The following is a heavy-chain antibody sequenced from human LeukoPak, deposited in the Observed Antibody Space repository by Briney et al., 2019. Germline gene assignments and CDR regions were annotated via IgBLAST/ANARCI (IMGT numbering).Heavy chain of an antibody. D-gene: IGHD2-15*01. CDR1: GYRFTSDW. J-gene: IGHJ4*02. CDR2: IYPGDSDT. V-gene: IGHV5-51*01. CDR3: ARLTGRVVCSAGSCYIDS. Sequence: GESLKISCKGSGYRFTSDWIGWVRQMPGKGLEWMGIIYPGDSDTRYSPSFQGQVTISADKSVNTAYLQWSSLKASDTAMYYCARLTGRVVCSAGSCYIDSWGQGTLVTVSS.